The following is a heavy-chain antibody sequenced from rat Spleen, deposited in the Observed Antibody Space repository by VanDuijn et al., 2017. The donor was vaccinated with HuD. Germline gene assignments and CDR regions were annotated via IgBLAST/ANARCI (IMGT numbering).Heavy chain of an antibody. Sequence: EVQLMESDGGLVQPGRSLKLSCAASGFTFSDYYMAWVRQAPTKGLEWVATISYDGSTTYYRDSVKGRFTISRDNAKSTLYVQLNSLRSEDTATYYCGRHGSTGGFFDYWGQGVMVTVSS. D-gene: IGHD4-2*01. CDR2: ISYDGSTT. J-gene: IGHJ2*01. V-gene: IGHV5-29*01. CDR1: GFTFSDYY. CDR3: GRHGSTGGFFDY.